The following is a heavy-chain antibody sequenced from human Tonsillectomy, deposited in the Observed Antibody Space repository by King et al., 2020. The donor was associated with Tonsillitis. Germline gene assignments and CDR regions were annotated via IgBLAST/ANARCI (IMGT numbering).Heavy chain of an antibody. V-gene: IGHV4-34*01. D-gene: IGHD4-11*01. CDR1: GGAFSGYY. CDR3: SSYSNYTTRFDY. CDR2: INHSGST. J-gene: IGHJ4*02. Sequence: VQLQQWGAGLLKPSETLSLTCAVYGGAFSGYYWSCIRQPPGKGLGWIGEINHSGSTNYNPSLKSRVTISVDTSKNQFSLKLSSVTAADTAVYYCSSYSNYTTRFDYWGQGTLVTVSS.